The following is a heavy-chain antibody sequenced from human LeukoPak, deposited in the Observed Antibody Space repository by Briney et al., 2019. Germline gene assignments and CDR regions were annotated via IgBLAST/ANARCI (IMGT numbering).Heavy chain of an antibody. Sequence: GGSLRLSCAASGFIFSSYGMHWVRQAPGKGLEWVAVMWYDGSNKYYTDSVKGRFTISRDNSKNTLYLQMNSLRAEDTAVYYCAKSTEWRGVFDYWGQGTLVTVSS. J-gene: IGHJ4*02. V-gene: IGHV3-33*06. CDR1: GFIFSSYG. D-gene: IGHD3-3*01. CDR3: AKSTEWRGVFDY. CDR2: MWYDGSNK.